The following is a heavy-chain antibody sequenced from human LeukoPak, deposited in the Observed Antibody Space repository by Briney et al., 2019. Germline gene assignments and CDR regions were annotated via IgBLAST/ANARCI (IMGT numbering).Heavy chain of an antibody. CDR3: ARDPRTVRI. Sequence: GGSLRLSCAASGFTFSDNYMTWVRQAPGKGLEWLSYISGNGGVIQYADSVKGRFTISRDNAKNLLYLQVDSLRVEDTAIYYCARDPRTVRIWGQGTLVTVSS. CDR2: ISGNGGVI. CDR1: GFTFSDNY. D-gene: IGHD1-1*01. V-gene: IGHV3-11*04. J-gene: IGHJ4*02.